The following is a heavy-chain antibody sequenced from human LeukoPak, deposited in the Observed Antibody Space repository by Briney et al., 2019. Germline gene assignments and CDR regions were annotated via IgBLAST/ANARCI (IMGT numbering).Heavy chain of an antibody. CDR1: GGSFSGYY. J-gene: IGHJ3*02. V-gene: IGHV4-34*01. CDR3: ARHGFGYRSLDI. CDR2: INHSGST. D-gene: IGHD5-24*01. Sequence: PSETLSLTCAVYGGSFSGYYWSWIRQPPGKGLEWIGEINHSGSTNYNPSLKSRVTISVDTSKNQLSLKLSSVTAADTAVYYCARHGFGYRSLDIWGQGTMVTVSS.